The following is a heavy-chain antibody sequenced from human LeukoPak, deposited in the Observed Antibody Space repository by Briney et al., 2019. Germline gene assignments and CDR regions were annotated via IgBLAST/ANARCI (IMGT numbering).Heavy chain of an antibody. CDR2: IWSDATNR. Sequence: GRTLRPSCAASGFIFSHHGMHWARQAPGKGLEWVAVIWSDATNRFYADSVKGRCTISRDNSQNTVFLQMTSLRVKDTAIYYCARDAQRGFDYSNSLKNWGHGTLVTVSS. J-gene: IGHJ4*01. CDR1: GFIFSHHG. V-gene: IGHV3-33*01. D-gene: IGHD4-11*01. CDR3: ARDAQRGFDYSNSLKN.